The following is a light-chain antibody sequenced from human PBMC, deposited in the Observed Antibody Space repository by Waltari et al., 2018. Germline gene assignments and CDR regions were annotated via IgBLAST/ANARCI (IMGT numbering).Light chain of an antibody. CDR1: SSDVGGYKY. Sequence: QSALTQPASVSGSPGQSISVSCKGTSSDVGGYKYVSWYQHHPGKAPKLLIYDVAKRPSGVSVRFSGSKTGNTASLTISGLRAEDEAFYYCSSYSTTSAVVFGGGTKMTVL. CDR3: SSYSTTSAVV. V-gene: IGLV2-14*03. J-gene: IGLJ2*01. CDR2: DVA.